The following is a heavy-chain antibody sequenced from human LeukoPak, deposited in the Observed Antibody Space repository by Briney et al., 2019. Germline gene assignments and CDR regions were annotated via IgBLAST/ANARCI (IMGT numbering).Heavy chain of an antibody. D-gene: IGHD2-2*01. CDR1: GYTLTELS. CDR3: ATYMTTSYYFDY. CDR2: FDPEDGET. Sequence: GASVKVSCKVSGYTLTELSMHWVRQAPGKGLEWMGGFDPEDGETIYAQKFQGRVTMTEDTSTDIAYMELSSLRSEDTAVYYCATYMTTSYYFDYWGQGTLVTVSS. J-gene: IGHJ4*02. V-gene: IGHV1-24*01.